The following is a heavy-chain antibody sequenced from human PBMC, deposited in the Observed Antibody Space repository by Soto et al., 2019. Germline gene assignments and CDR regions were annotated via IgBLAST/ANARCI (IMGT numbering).Heavy chain of an antibody. CDR1: GYTFTSYD. CDR3: ASSIDLDYYYGMDV. Sequence: QVQLVQSGAEVKKPGASVKVSCKASGYTFTSYDINWVRQATGQGLEWMGWMNPHSGNTGYAQKFQGRVTMTRNTSISTAYMELSSLRSEDTAVYYCASSIDLDYYYGMDVWGQGTTVTVSS. D-gene: IGHD3-22*01. CDR2: MNPHSGNT. V-gene: IGHV1-8*01. J-gene: IGHJ6*02.